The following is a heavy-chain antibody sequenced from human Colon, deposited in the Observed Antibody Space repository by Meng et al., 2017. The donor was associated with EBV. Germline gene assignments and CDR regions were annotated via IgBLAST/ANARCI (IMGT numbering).Heavy chain of an antibody. CDR1: GGPISSSHYY. CDR2: IYHSGST. V-gene: IGHV4-39*01. Sequence: RGSGPGLVKPSGTLSPTCPVSGGPISSSHYYWGWVRPPPGKGLQWIGTIYHSGSTSYNPSLQSRVTMFVDTSKNQFSLMVTSVTATDTAVYYCARRRGGSGRDCWGQGTLVTVSS. J-gene: IGHJ4*02. D-gene: IGHD3-10*01. CDR3: ARRRGGSGRDC.